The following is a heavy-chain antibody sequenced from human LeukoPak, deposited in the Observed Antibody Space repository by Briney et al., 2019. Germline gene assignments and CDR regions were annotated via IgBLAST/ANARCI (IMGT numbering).Heavy chain of an antibody. V-gene: IGHV3-7*01. D-gene: IGHD6-19*01. CDR3: VGGIGWLPDY. CDR2: IKQDGREK. CDR1: GLTFSAYW. Sequence: GGSLRLSCAASGLTFSAYWGNWVRQARGRGLEWVANIKQDGREKNYVDSVKGRFTISRDNAENSLYLQMNSLRVEDTAVYYCVGGIGWLPDYWGQGTLVTVSS. J-gene: IGHJ4*02.